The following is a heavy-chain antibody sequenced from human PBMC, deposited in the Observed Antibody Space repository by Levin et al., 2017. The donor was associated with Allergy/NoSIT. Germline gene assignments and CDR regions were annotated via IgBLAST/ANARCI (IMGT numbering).Heavy chain of an antibody. CDR3: ARSDYSLGPYWYFDL. J-gene: IGHJ2*01. CDR1: GYIFTGYY. D-gene: IGHD3-10*01. Sequence: ASVKVSCKASGYIFTGYYMHWVRQAPGQGLEWMGWINPNSGATNSAQKFQGRVTMTRDTSISTAYMELSRLTSDDTAVYHCARSDYSLGPYWYFDLWGRGTLVTVSS. V-gene: IGHV1-2*02. CDR2: INPNSGAT.